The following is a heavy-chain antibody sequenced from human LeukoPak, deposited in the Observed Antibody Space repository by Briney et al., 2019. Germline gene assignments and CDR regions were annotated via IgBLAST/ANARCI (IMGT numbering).Heavy chain of an antibody. J-gene: IGHJ6*02. CDR3: ARVLLPLYGMDV. CDR1: GFTFSSYG. CDR2: IWYDGSNK. V-gene: IGHV3-33*01. D-gene: IGHD3-22*01. Sequence: PGRSLRLSCAASGFTFSSYGMHWVRQATGKGLEWVAVIWYDGSNKYYADSVKSRFTISRDNSKNTLYLQMNSLRAEDTAVYYCARVLLPLYGMDVWGQGTTVTVSS.